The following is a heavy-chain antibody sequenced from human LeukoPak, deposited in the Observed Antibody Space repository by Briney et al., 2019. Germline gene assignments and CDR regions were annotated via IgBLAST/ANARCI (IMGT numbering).Heavy chain of an antibody. CDR1: GFTVSSNY. CDR2: IYSGGST. CDR3: AGAVAGPEDY. Sequence: GGSLGLSCAASGFTVSSNYMSWVRQAPGKGLEWVSVIYSGGSTYYADSVKGRFTISRDNSKNTLYLQMNSLRAEDTAVYYCAGAVAGPEDYWGQGTLVTVSS. J-gene: IGHJ4*02. D-gene: IGHD6-19*01. V-gene: IGHV3-53*01.